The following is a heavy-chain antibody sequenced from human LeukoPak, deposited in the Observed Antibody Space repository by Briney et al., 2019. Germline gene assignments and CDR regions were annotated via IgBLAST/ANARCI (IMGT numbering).Heavy chain of an antibody. CDR1: GGSFSGYY. V-gene: IGHV4-34*01. J-gene: IGHJ4*02. Sequence: TSSETLSLTCAVYGGSFSGYYWSWIRQPPGKGLEWIGEINHSGSTNYNPSLKSRVTISVDTSRNQFSLKLSSVTAADTAVYYCARSPSIAVAGTLYWGQGTLVTVSS. D-gene: IGHD6-19*01. CDR2: INHSGST. CDR3: ARSPSIAVAGTLY.